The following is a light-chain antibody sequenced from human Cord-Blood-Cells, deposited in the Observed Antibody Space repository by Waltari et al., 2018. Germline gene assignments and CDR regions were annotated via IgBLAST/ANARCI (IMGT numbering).Light chain of an antibody. CDR2: DVS. J-gene: IGLJ2*01. V-gene: IGLV2-14*01. Sequence: QSALTQPASVSGSPGQSITISCTGTSSDAGGYNYVSWYQQHPGKAPKLMIYDVSKRPSGVSNRFSGSKSGNTASLTISGLQAEDEADYYCSSYAGSSTLFGGGTKLTVL. CDR3: SSYAGSSTL. CDR1: SSDAGGYNY.